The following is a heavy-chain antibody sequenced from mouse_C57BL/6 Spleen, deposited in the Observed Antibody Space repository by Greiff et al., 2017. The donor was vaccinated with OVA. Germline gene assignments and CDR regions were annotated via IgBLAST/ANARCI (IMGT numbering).Heavy chain of an antibody. V-gene: IGHV1-80*01. CDR1: GYAFSSYW. J-gene: IGHJ2*01. D-gene: IGHD2-4*01. CDR2: IYPGDGDT. CDR3: ASFYDYIFDD. Sequence: QVQLKESGAELVKPGASVKISCKASGYAFSSYWMNWVKQRPGKGLEWIGQIYPGDGDTNYNGKFKGKATLTADKSSSTAYMQLSSLASEDSAVYFCASFYDYIFDDWGQGTTLTVSS.